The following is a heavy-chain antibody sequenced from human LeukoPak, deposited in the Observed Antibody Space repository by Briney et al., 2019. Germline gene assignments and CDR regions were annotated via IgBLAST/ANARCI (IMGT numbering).Heavy chain of an antibody. Sequence: GGSLRLPCAASGFTFTSYSMNWVRQAPGKGLEWVSTISGGGGSTYYADSVKGRFTISRDNSKNTLYLQVNSLRAEDTAVYYCAKGGKWDVTPFDYWGQGTLVAVSS. D-gene: IGHD1-26*01. V-gene: IGHV3-23*01. CDR2: ISGGGGST. CDR1: GFTFTSYS. CDR3: AKGGKWDVTPFDY. J-gene: IGHJ4*02.